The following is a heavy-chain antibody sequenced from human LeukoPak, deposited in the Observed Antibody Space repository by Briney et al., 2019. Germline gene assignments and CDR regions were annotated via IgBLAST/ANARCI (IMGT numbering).Heavy chain of an antibody. Sequence: PGRSLRLSCAASGFTFSSYGMHWVRQAPGKGLEWVAVISYDGSNKYYADSVKGRFTISRDNSKNTLYLQMNSLRAEDTAVYYCAKDVENGDYCLDYWGQGTLVTVSS. CDR1: GFTFSSYG. V-gene: IGHV3-30*18. D-gene: IGHD4-17*01. J-gene: IGHJ4*02. CDR3: AKDVENGDYCLDY. CDR2: ISYDGSNK.